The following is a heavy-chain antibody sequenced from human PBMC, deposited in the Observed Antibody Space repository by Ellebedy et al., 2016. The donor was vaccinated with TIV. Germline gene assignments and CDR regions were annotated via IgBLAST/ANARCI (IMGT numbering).Heavy chain of an antibody. J-gene: IGHJ4*02. CDR1: GGTFSSYA. V-gene: IGHV1-69*04. Sequence: SVKVSCXASGGTFSSYAISWVRQAPGQGLEWMGRIIPILGIANYAQKFQGRVTITADKSTSTAYMELSSLRSEDTAVYYCAFYYDSSGYYMAGDYWGQGTLVTVSS. D-gene: IGHD3-22*01. CDR3: AFYYDSSGYYMAGDY. CDR2: IIPILGIA.